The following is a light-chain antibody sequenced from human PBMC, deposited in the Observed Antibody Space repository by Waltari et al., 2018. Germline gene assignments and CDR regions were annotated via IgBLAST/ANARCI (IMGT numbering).Light chain of an antibody. V-gene: IGLV2-8*01. Sequence: QSALTQPPSASGSPGQSVTISCTGTSSDIGGYNYVSWYQQHPGKAPKLMISEVSNRPSGVPDRFSGSKSGNTAFLTVSGLQAEDEADYYCSSNGGSNNSIFGGGTKLTVL. CDR3: SSNGGSNNSI. CDR1: SSDIGGYNY. J-gene: IGLJ2*01. CDR2: EVS.